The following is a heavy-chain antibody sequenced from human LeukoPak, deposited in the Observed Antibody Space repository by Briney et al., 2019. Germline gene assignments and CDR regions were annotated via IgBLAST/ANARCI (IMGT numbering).Heavy chain of an antibody. D-gene: IGHD5-12*01. CDR1: GYTFTGYY. Sequence: ASVTVSCKATGYTFTGYYMHWVRQAPGQGLEWLGWISPNTGGTHYAQNFQDRVTMTRDTSISTAYMDLSRLRSDDTAVYYCARDRGYSGYDVWGQGTLVTVSS. CDR2: ISPNTGGT. J-gene: IGHJ4*02. CDR3: ARDRGYSGYDV. V-gene: IGHV1-2*02.